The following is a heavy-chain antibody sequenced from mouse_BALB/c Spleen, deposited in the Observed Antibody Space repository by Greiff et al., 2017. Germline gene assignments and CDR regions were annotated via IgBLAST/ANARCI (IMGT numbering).Heavy chain of an antibody. CDR3: ARDLGFYYGSSSAWFAY. CDR1: GFTFSSYG. J-gene: IGHJ3*01. Sequence: DVQLVESGGGLVQPGGSLKLSCAASGFTFSSYGMSWVRQTPDKRLELVATINSNGGSTYYPDSVKGRFTISRDNAKNTLYLQMSSLKSEDTAMYYCARDLGFYYGSSSAWFAYWGQGTLVTVSA. CDR2: INSNGGST. V-gene: IGHV5-6-3*01. D-gene: IGHD1-1*01.